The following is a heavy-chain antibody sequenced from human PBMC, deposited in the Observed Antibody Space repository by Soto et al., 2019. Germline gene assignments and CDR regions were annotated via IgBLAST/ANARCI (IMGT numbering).Heavy chain of an antibody. Sequence: GGSLRLSCAASGFTFSSYWMHWVRQAPGKGLVWVSRINSDGSSTSYADSVKGRFTISRDNAKNTLYLQMNSLRAEDTAVYYCASIVVVVAATPDDAFDIWGQGTMVTVSS. V-gene: IGHV3-74*01. CDR1: GFTFSSYW. CDR3: ASIVVVVAATPDDAFDI. J-gene: IGHJ3*02. D-gene: IGHD2-15*01. CDR2: INSDGSST.